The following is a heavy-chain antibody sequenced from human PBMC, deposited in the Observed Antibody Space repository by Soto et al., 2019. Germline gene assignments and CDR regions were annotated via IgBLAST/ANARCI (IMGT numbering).Heavy chain of an antibody. V-gene: IGHV1-2*06. Sequence: ASGKVSCKASGYTFSDYYLHWVRQAPGQGPEWMGRINPNSGDAKFAQKFQGRVTMTRDTSVRTAFMELNWLKSDDTAVYYCARESGGATATLDYYYFYMDVWGKGTTVNVSS. CDR2: INPNSGDA. CDR1: GYTFSDYY. D-gene: IGHD5-12*01. CDR3: ARESGGATATLDYYYFYMDV. J-gene: IGHJ6*03.